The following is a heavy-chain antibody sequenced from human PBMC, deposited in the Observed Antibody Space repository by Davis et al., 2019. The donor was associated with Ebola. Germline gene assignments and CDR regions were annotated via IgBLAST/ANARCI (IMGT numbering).Heavy chain of an antibody. CDR3: AREGTTLTSGYFEY. V-gene: IGHV4-30-4*07. D-gene: IGHD4-11*01. CDR1: GGSVSSGAYS. Sequence: MPSETLSLTCTVSGGSVSSGAYSWNWIRQTPGKGLEWIGYVYYNGNTFYNPSLRSRITVSSDTSRNQFSLRLTSVTAADTAVYYCAREGTTLTSGYFEYWGPGILVTVSS. J-gene: IGHJ4*02. CDR2: VYYNGNT.